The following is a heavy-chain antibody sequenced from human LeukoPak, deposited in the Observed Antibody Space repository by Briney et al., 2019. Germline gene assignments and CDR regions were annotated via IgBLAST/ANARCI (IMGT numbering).Heavy chain of an antibody. V-gene: IGHV4-59*12. CDR1: GGSISSYY. CDR3: ARESPGATPFDY. D-gene: IGHD1-26*01. J-gene: IGHJ4*02. CDR2: IYYSGST. Sequence: PSETLSLTCTVSGGSISSYYWSWIRQPPGKGLEWIGYIYYSGSTNYNPSLKSRVTISVDTSKNQFSLKLSSVTAADTAVYYCARESPGATPFDYWGQGTLVTVSS.